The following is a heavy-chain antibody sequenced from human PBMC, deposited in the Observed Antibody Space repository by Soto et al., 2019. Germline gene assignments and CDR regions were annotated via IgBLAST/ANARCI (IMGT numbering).Heavy chain of an antibody. D-gene: IGHD5-12*01. Sequence: QVQLVQSGAEVKKPGSSVKVSCKASGGTFGTDTVSWVRQAPGQGIEWMGGITPIFGTANYAQKFQGRVTLTADKSTGTAYMELSSLRSDDTATYYCARAPVVATIFSYYAMDVWGPGTTVTVSS. CDR3: ARAPVVATIFSYYAMDV. J-gene: IGHJ6*02. CDR2: ITPIFGTA. CDR1: GGTFGTDT. V-gene: IGHV1-69*06.